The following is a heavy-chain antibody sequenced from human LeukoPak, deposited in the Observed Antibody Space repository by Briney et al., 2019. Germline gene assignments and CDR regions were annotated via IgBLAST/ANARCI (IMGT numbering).Heavy chain of an antibody. CDR3: ARDPTAVSNLPSYYFDY. J-gene: IGHJ4*02. V-gene: IGHV3-30-3*01. D-gene: IGHD6-19*01. CDR2: ISYDRSIT. CDR1: GFTFSSYA. Sequence: PGGSLRLSCAASGFTFSSYAMHWVRQAPGKGLEWVAVISYDRSITYYADSVKGRFTLSCGNSKNTLYLQMNSLSPEDTAVYYCARDPTAVSNLPSYYFDYWGQGTLVTVSS.